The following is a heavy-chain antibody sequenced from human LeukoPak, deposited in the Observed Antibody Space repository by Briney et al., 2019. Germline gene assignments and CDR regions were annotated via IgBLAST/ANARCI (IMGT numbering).Heavy chain of an antibody. CDR2: IYYSGST. D-gene: IGHD6-6*01. CDR1: GGSISSGGYS. Sequence: PSETLSLTCAVSGGSISSGGYSWSWIRQPPGKGLEWIGYIYYSGSTYYNPSLKSRVTISVDTPKNQFSLKLSSVTAADTAVYYCAREGSSSSSFDYWGQGTLLTVSS. CDR3: AREGSSSSSFDY. J-gene: IGHJ4*02. V-gene: IGHV4-30-4*07.